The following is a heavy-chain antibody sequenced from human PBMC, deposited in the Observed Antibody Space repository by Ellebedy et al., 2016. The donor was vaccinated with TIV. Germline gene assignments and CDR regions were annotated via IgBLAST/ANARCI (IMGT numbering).Heavy chain of an antibody. CDR3: ASRFLGNPFDI. J-gene: IGHJ3*02. V-gene: IGHV1-69*13. CDR2: MMPFFGTS. CDR1: GGTFSNYA. D-gene: IGHD3-3*01. Sequence: ASVKVSCKASGGTFSNYAINWVRQAPAQGLEWMGGMMPFFGTSTYAQKFRGRLTITADDSTTTASMELSSLKSQDTAVYYCASRFLGNPFDIWGQGTVVTVSS.